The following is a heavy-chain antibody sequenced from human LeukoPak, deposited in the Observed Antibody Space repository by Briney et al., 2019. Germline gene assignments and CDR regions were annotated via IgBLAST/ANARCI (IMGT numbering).Heavy chain of an antibody. J-gene: IGHJ5*02. D-gene: IGHD4-17*01. CDR2: ISGSGGNT. CDR1: GFTFSSYA. Sequence: GGSLRLSCAASGFTFSSYAMSWVRQAPGKGLEWVSAISGSGGNTYYADSVRGRFTVSRDNSKNTLWLQMTSLRAEDTAVYYCARAKYDYGDPVGWSDPWGQGTLVTVSS. V-gene: IGHV3-23*01. CDR3: ARAKYDYGDPVGWSDP.